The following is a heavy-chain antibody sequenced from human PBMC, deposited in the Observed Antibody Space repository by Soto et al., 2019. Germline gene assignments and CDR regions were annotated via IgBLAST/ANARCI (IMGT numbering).Heavy chain of an antibody. Sequence: GGSLRLSCTASGFTFSTYAMSWVRQAPGKGLEWVVGISASGDNSYYADSVKGRFTISRDNSKGILYLQMNNLRAADTAVYYCADGGEWSFNFVYWGQGTMVTVSS. J-gene: IGHJ4*02. D-gene: IGHD3-3*01. V-gene: IGHV3-23*01. CDR2: ISASGDNS. CDR1: GFTFSTYA. CDR3: ADGGEWSFNFVY.